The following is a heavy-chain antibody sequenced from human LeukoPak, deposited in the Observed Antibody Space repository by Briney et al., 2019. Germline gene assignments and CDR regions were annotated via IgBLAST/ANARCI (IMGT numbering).Heavy chain of an antibody. CDR3: TRSDYYFWSGYHHYWFDP. CDR2: IYYSGST. V-gene: IGHV4-39*07. CDR1: GGSISSSSYY. Sequence: PSETLSLTCTVSGGSISSSSYYWGWIRQPPGKGLEWIGSIYYSGSTYSNPSLKSRVTISVDTSKNQFSLKLSSVTAADTAVYYCTRSDYYFWSGYHHYWFDPWGQGTLVTVSS. J-gene: IGHJ5*02. D-gene: IGHD3-3*01.